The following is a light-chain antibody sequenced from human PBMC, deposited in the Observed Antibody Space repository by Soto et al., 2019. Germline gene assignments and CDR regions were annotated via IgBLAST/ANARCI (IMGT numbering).Light chain of an antibody. J-gene: IGLJ1*01. CDR3: SSYTSSSTRV. Sequence: QSVLTQPASVSGSPGQSITISCTGTSSDVGSYNLVSWYQHHPGKAPKLMIYEVSKRPSGVSNRFSGSKSGNTASLTISGLQAEDEADYYCSSYTSSSTRVFGTGTKVTVL. CDR2: EVS. CDR1: SSDVGSYNL. V-gene: IGLV2-14*02.